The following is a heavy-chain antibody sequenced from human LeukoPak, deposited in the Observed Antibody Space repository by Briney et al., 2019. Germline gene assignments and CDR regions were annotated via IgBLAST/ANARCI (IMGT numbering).Heavy chain of an antibody. CDR2: IISIFCTA. D-gene: IGHD4-17*01. J-gene: IGHJ5*01. V-gene: IGHV1-69*05. CDR1: VGIFSSYA. CDR3: AIAGHGRVEENGFDP. Sequence: SVKATCKASVGIFSSYATRGVRQAPAPGLEWMGRIISIFCTANYAQNFPARITITTDESTSTTYMRPNSLRTENTAVYYCAIAGHGRVEENGFDPWGQGTLVTVSS.